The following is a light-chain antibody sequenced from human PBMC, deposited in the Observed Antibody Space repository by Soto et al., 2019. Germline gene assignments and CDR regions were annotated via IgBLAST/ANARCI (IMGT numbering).Light chain of an antibody. CDR1: QGISEY. CDR2: GAS. V-gene: IGKV1-27*01. CDR3: HSYNSIPRT. J-gene: IGKJ1*01. Sequence: DIQMAKSPSSLSSSIGDRVTITCRASQGISEYLAWYQQRPGNAPNLLIYGASILQSGVPSRFSGSGSGTHFTLTICSLQPEAVATYYCHSYNSIPRTFGQGTTVEIK.